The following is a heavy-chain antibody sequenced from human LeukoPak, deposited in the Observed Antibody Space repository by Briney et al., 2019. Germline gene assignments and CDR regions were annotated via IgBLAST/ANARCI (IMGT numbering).Heavy chain of an antibody. Sequence: GGSLRLSCAASGFTFSSYAMSWVRQAPGKGLEWVSAICGSGGCTYYADSVKGRFTISRDNSKNTLYLQMNSLRAEDTAVYYCAKAGHYGSGSYYSDYWGRGTLVTASP. D-gene: IGHD3-10*01. V-gene: IGHV3-23*01. CDR1: GFTFSSYA. J-gene: IGHJ4*02. CDR3: AKAGHYGSGSYYSDY. CDR2: ICGSGGCT.